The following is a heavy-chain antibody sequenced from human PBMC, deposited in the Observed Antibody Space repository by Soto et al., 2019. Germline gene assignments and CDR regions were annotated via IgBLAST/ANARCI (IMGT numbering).Heavy chain of an antibody. J-gene: IGHJ4*02. V-gene: IGHV1-69*13. CDR1: GGTFSSYA. CDR3: ARASHCGGDRYAFDY. Sequence: SVKVSCKASGGTFSSYAISWVRQAPGQGLEWMGGIIPIFGTANYAQKFQGRVTITADESTSTAYMELSSLRSEDTAVYYCARASHCGGDRYAFDYWGQGTLVTVSS. CDR2: IIPIFGTA. D-gene: IGHD2-21*02.